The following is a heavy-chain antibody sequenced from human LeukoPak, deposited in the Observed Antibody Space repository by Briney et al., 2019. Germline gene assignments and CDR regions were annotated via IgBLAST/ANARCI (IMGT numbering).Heavy chain of an antibody. CDR2: IKQDGSEK. CDR1: GFTFSSYW. Sequence: GGSPRLSCAASGFTFSSYWMSWVRQAPGKGLEWVANIKQDGSEKYYVDSVKGRFTISRDNAKNSLYLQMNSLRAEDTAVYYCASMIAAARRGFDCCGQGTLVTVSS. V-gene: IGHV3-7*01. D-gene: IGHD6-13*01. CDR3: ASMIAAARRGFDC. J-gene: IGHJ4*02.